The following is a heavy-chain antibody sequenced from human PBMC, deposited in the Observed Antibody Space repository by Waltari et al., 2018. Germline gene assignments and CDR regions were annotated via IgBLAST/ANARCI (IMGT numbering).Heavy chain of an antibody. CDR2: IFHAGFT. CDR3: ARAPGVAAAAYFDY. J-gene: IGHJ4*02. D-gene: IGHD6-13*01. Sequence: QVKLQESGPGLVKPSETLSLTCDGPGYFIDRGYFWGWVLQPPGKGLEWIGTIFHAGFTYYPPSLKGRVSMSVDTSKNQFSLNLSSVTAADTAVYYCARAPGVAAAAYFDYWGQGILVTVSS. V-gene: IGHV4-38-2*01. CDR1: GYFIDRGYF.